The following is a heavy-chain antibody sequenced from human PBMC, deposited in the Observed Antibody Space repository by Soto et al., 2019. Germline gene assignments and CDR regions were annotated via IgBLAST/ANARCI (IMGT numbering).Heavy chain of an antibody. CDR2: ISVSGNII. J-gene: IGHJ4*02. CDR1: GFTFSTYE. D-gene: IGHD6-13*01. V-gene: IGHV3-48*03. Sequence: PGGSLRLSCAASGFTFSTYEFNCVRQAPGRGLEWISYISVSGNIIKYADSVKGRFTISRDNAENSLHLHMSSLRVDDTAVYFCVRDTMRASAAASLDYWGQGTQVTVSS. CDR3: VRDTMRASAAASLDY.